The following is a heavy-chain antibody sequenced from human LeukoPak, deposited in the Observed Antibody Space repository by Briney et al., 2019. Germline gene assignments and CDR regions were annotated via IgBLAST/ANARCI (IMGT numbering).Heavy chain of an antibody. J-gene: IGHJ4*02. D-gene: IGHD2-2*02. Sequence: GGSLRLSCAASGFTFSSYAMSWVRQAPGKGLEWVSAISGSGGSTYYADSVKGRFTISRDNSKNTLYLQMNSLRAEDTAVYYCALPPWDCSSTSXYTPGYWGQGTLVTVSS. CDR2: ISGSGGST. V-gene: IGHV3-23*01. CDR1: GFTFSSYA. CDR3: ALPPWDCSSTSXYTPGY.